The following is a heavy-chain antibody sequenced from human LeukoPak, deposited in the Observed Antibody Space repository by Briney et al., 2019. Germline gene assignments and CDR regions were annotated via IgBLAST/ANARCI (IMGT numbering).Heavy chain of an antibody. V-gene: IGHV4-34*01. CDR2: INHSGST. Sequence: SETPSPTCAVYGGSFSGYYWSWIRQPPGKGLEGIGEINHSGSTNYNPSLKSRVTISVDTSKNQFSLKLSSVTAADTAVYYCARGEYSSGWLFDYWGQGTLVTVSS. CDR3: ARGEYSSGWLFDY. CDR1: GGSFSGYY. J-gene: IGHJ4*02. D-gene: IGHD6-19*01.